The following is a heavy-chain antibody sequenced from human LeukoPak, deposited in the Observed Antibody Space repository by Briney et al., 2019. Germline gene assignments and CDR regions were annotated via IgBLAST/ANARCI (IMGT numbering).Heavy chain of an antibody. V-gene: IGHV1-8*01. D-gene: IGHD3-10*01. Sequence: ASVTVSCKASGYTFTSYDINWVRQATGQGLEWMGWMSPNSGNTDYAQKFQGRVTMTRNTSISTAYMELSSLRSDDTAVYYCARGPRTYYYGSGNNYWGQGTLVTASS. CDR1: GYTFTSYD. CDR3: ARGPRTYYYGSGNNY. CDR2: MSPNSGNT. J-gene: IGHJ4*02.